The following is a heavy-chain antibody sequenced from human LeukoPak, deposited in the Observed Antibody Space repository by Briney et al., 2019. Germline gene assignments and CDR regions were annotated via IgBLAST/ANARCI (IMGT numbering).Heavy chain of an antibody. CDR2: INPNSGGT. V-gene: IGHV1-2*06. D-gene: IGHD6-19*01. CDR3: ARVVAAVAGTSGYYFDY. Sequence: GASVKVSCKASGYTFTGYYMHWVRQAPGQGLEWMGRINPNSGGTNYAQKFQGRVTMTRDTSISTAYMELSRLRSDDTAVYYCARVVAAVAGTSGYYFDYWGQGTLVTVSS. CDR1: GYTFTGYY. J-gene: IGHJ4*02.